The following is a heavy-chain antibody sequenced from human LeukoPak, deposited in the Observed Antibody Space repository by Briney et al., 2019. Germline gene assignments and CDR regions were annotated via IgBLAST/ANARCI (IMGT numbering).Heavy chain of an antibody. D-gene: IGHD2-2*01. CDR2: IISILDIA. V-gene: IGHV1-69*02. CDR1: GGTFSRYT. J-gene: IGHJ3*02. Sequence: SVKVSCKASGGTFSRYTISWVRQAPGQGLEWMGRIISILDIANYAQKFQGRVTITADKSTSTAYMELSSLRSEDTAVYYCARLGSGVVPAAVDAFDIWGQGTMVTVSS. CDR3: ARLGSGVVPAAVDAFDI.